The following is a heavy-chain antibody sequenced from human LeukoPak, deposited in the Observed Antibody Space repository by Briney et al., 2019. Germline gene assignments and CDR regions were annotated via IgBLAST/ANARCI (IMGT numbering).Heavy chain of an antibody. CDR2: INHSGSG. Sequence: SETLSLTCAVYGGAFTNYYWSWIRQPPGKGLEWIGEINHSGSGNYNPSLKPRLLMSVDTSKSQISLRLTSVTAADTAVYYCVRRAFGPRWQFLYEKKYYFDYWARGTLVTVSS. J-gene: IGHJ4*02. CDR3: VRRAFGPRWQFLYEKKYYFDY. D-gene: IGHD4-23*01. V-gene: IGHV4-34*01. CDR1: GGAFTNYY.